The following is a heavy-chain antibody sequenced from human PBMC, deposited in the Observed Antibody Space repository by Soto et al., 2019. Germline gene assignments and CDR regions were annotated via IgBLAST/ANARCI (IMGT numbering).Heavy chain of an antibody. V-gene: IGHV1-46*03. Sequence: ASVKVSCKASGYTFTSYYMHWVRQAPGQGLEWMGIINSSGGSTSYAQKFQGRVTMTRDTSTSTVYMELSSLRSEDTAVYYCASPGGYCSGGSCEADDAFDIWGQGTMVTVSS. CDR3: ASPGGYCSGGSCEADDAFDI. CDR1: GYTFTSYY. J-gene: IGHJ3*02. CDR2: INSSGGST. D-gene: IGHD2-15*01.